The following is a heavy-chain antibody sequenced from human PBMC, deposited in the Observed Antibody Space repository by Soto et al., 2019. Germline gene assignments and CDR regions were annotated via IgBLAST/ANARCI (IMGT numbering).Heavy chain of an antibody. CDR3: ARDIGYDSSGYSVRWFDP. CDR2: INPNSGGT. D-gene: IGHD3-22*01. CDR1: GYTFTGYY. Sequence: ASVKVSCKASGYTFTGYYMHWVRQAPGQGLEWMGWINPNSGGTNYAQKFQGWVTMTRDTSISTAYMELSRLRSDDTAVYYCARDIGYDSSGYSVRWFDPWGQGTLVIVSS. V-gene: IGHV1-2*04. J-gene: IGHJ5*02.